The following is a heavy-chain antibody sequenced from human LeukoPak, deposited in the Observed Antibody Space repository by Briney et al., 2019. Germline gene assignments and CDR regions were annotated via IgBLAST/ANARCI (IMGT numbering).Heavy chain of an antibody. Sequence: GRALRLSCAASGFTFSRYGMHWVRQAPGKGLEWVAGISYDGTNSYYADSVKGRFTISRDNSKSTLYLQINNLRPEDTAAYYCTKGGYSNSWYGDYWGQGTLVTVSS. CDR1: GFTFSRYG. D-gene: IGHD6-13*01. CDR3: TKGGYSNSWYGDY. V-gene: IGHV3-30*18. J-gene: IGHJ4*02. CDR2: ISYDGTNS.